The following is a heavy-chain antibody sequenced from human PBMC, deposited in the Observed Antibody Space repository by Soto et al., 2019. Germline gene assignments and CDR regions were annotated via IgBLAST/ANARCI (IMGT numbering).Heavy chain of an antibody. CDR2: ISYDGSNK. Sequence: QVQLVESGGGVVQPGRSLRLSCAASGFTFSSYAMHWVRQAPGKGLEWVAVISYDGSNKYYADSVKGRFTISRDNSKKSLYRXXKXVXXDDTAVYYCARVGVGYYGFWCGYSTRYYYYYGMDVWGQGTTVTVSS. CDR1: GFTFSSYA. V-gene: IGHV3-30-3*01. CDR3: ARVGVGYYGFWCGYSTRYYYYYGMDV. D-gene: IGHD3-3*01. J-gene: IGHJ6*02.